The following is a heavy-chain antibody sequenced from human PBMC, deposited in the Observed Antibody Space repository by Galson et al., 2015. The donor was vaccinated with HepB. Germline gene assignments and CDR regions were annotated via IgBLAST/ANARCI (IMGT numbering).Heavy chain of an antibody. CDR2: ISGSGGST. D-gene: IGHD3-16*02. V-gene: IGHV3-23*01. J-gene: IGHJ3*02. CDR1: GFTFSSYA. Sequence: SLRLSCAASGFTFSSYAMSWVRQAPGKGLEWVSAISGSGGSTYYADSVKGRFTISRDNSKNTLYLQMNSLRAEDTAVYYCAKSYGWGAVWGSYRYLNAFDIWGQGTMVTVSS. CDR3: AKSYGWGAVWGSYRYLNAFDI.